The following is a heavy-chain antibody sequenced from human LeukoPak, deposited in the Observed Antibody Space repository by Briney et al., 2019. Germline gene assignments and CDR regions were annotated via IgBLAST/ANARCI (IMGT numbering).Heavy chain of an antibody. CDR1: GFTFSSYG. D-gene: IGHD1-26*01. CDR3: AKAPRWELLLLDY. J-gene: IGHJ4*02. CDR2: ISYDGSNK. V-gene: IGHV3-30*18. Sequence: GGSLRLSCAASGFTFSSYGMHWVRQAPGKGLEWVAVISYDGSNKYYADSVKGRFTISRDNSKNTLYLQMNSLRAEDTAVYYCAKAPRWELLLLDYWGQGTLVTVSS.